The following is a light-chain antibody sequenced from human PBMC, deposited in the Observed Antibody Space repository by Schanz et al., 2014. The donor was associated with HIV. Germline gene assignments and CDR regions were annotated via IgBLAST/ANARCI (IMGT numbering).Light chain of an antibody. V-gene: IGLV2-8*01. Sequence: QSALTQPASVSGSPGQSITISCTGTSSDVGSYNLVSWYQQPPGAAPKLMIYEVSKRPSGVPDRFSGSKSGNTASLTVSGLQAEDEADFYCSAYAGSNNFWVFGGGTKLTVL. CDR1: SSDVGSYNL. CDR3: SAYAGSNNFWV. J-gene: IGLJ3*02. CDR2: EVS.